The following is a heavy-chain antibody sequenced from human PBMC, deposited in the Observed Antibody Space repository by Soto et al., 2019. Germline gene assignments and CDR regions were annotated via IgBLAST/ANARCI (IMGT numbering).Heavy chain of an antibody. J-gene: IGHJ4*02. Sequence: EVQLVESGGGLVQPGGSLRLSCAASGFTFSSYAMSWVRQAPGKGLEWVSAISGSGGSTYYADSVKGRFTISRDNSKNALDLQMNSRRAEETAVYYCAKSIAARFPFDYWGQGTLVTVSS. D-gene: IGHD6-6*01. CDR3: AKSIAARFPFDY. CDR2: ISGSGGST. CDR1: GFTFSSYA. V-gene: IGHV3-23*04.